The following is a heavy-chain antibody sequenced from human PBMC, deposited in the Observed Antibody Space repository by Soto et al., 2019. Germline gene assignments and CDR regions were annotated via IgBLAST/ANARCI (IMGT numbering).Heavy chain of an antibody. V-gene: IGHV3-33*01. Sequence: GGSLRLSCAASGFTFSSYGMHWVRQAPGKGLEWVAVIWYDGSNKYYADSVKGQFTISRDNSKNTLYLQMNSLRAEDTAVYYCARPLVKNDAFDIWGQGTMVTVSS. CDR3: ARPLVKNDAFDI. D-gene: IGHD2-2*01. CDR2: IWYDGSNK. J-gene: IGHJ3*02. CDR1: GFTFSSYG.